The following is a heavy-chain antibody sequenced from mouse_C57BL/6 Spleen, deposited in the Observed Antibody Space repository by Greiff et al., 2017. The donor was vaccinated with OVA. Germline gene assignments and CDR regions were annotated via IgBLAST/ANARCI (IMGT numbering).Heavy chain of an antibody. V-gene: IGHV1-83*01. D-gene: IGHD4-1*01. CDR3: RKRNWVFAY. J-gene: IGHJ3*01. CDR1: YTFTDYYM. Sequence: VHVKQSGPELVKPGASVKMSCKASGYTFTDYYMHWVKQKPGKGLEWIGEIYPGSGNTYYNEKFKGKATLTADTSSSTAYMQLSSLTSEDSAVYFCARKRNWVFAYWGQGTLVTVSA. CDR2: YPGSGNTY.